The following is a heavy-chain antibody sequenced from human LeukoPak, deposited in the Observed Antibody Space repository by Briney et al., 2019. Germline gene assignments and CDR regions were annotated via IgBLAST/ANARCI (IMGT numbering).Heavy chain of an antibody. CDR1: GYTFTSYY. V-gene: IGHV1-2*02. D-gene: IGHD3-22*01. J-gene: IGHJ4*02. CDR3: ARGHYDSRGYYHIDY. Sequence: ASVKVSCKASGYTFTSYYLHWVRQAPGQGLEWMGWINPNSGGTNYAQKFQGRVTMTRDTSISTAYMELSRLRSDDTAVYYCARGHYDSRGYYHIDYWGQGTLVTVSS. CDR2: INPNSGGT.